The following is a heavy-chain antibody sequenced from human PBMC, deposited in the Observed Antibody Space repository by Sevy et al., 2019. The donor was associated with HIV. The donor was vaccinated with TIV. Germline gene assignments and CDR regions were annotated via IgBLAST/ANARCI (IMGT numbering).Heavy chain of an antibody. CDR2: IYHSGST. Sequence: SESLSLTCTVSGYSISSGYYWGWIRQPPGKGLEWIGSIYHSGSTYYNPSLKSRVTISVDTSKNQFSLKLSSVTAADTAVYYCARSASWEIYWYFDLWGRGTTVTVSS. CDR1: GYSISSGYY. D-gene: IGHD7-27*01. V-gene: IGHV4-38-2*02. J-gene: IGHJ2*01. CDR3: ARSASWEIYWYFDL.